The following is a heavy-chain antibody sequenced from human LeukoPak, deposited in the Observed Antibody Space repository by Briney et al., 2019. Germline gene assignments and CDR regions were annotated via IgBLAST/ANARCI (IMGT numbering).Heavy chain of an antibody. CDR2: ISGSGGST. J-gene: IGHJ4*02. CDR1: GFTFSSYW. Sequence: PGGSLRLSCAASGFTFSSYWMHWVRQAPGKGLEWVSAISGSGGSTYYADSVKGRFTISRDNSKNTLYLQMNSLRAEDTAVYYRAKEGIPAASRGYFDYWGQGTLVTVSS. CDR3: AKEGIPAASRGYFDY. V-gene: IGHV3-23*01. D-gene: IGHD2-2*01.